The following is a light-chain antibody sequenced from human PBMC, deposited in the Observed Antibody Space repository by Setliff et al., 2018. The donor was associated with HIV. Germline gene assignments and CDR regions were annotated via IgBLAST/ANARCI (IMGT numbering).Light chain of an antibody. CDR2: DNS. V-gene: IGLV3-21*03. J-gene: IGLJ1*01. Sequence: SYELTQPPSVSVAPGKTATITSGGNDIGSKSVHWYQQKPGQAPVVVVSDNSDRPSGIPERFSGSDSANTATLTISRVEAGDEADYYCQVWDSASEHYVFGGGTKGTVL. CDR1: DIGSKS. CDR3: QVWDSASEHYV.